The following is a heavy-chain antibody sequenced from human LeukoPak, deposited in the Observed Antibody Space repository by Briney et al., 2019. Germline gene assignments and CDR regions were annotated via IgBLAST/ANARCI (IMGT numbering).Heavy chain of an antibody. CDR1: GPTFSSYG. J-gene: IGHJ6*02. D-gene: IGHD6-13*01. CDR3: AKILGGSSWYRAWVGYYYGMDV. CDR2: ISYDGSNK. Sequence: GRSLRLSCAASGPTFSSYGMHWVRQAPGKGLEWVAVISYDGSNKYYADSVKGRFTISRDNSKNTLCLQMNSLRAEDTAVYYCAKILGGSSWYRAWVGYYYGMDVWGQGTTVTVSS. V-gene: IGHV3-30*18.